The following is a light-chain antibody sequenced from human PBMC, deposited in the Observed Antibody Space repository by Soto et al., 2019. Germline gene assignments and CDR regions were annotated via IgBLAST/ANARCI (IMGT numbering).Light chain of an antibody. J-gene: IGKJ1*01. CDR2: GAS. CDR3: QQYGSSPLT. CDR1: QSVTSTY. V-gene: IGKV3-20*01. Sequence: EIVLTQSPGTLSLSPGERATLSCRASQSVTSTYLAWYQQKPGQPPRLLIYGASSRATGIPDRFSGSGSVTDFTLTISRLAPEDFALYYCQQYGSSPLTFGQGTKVEIK.